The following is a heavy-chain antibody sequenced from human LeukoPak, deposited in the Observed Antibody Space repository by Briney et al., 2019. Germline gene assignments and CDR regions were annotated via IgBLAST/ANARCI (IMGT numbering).Heavy chain of an antibody. CDR1: GFTFSSYS. Sequence: PGGSLRLSCAASGFTFSSYSMNWVRQAPGKGLEWVSSISSSSSYIYYADSVKGRFAISRDNAKHSLYLQMNSLRAEDTAVYYCARDLIETGGYFDYWGQGTLVTVSS. V-gene: IGHV3-21*01. CDR2: ISSSSSYI. D-gene: IGHD1-14*01. CDR3: ARDLIETGGYFDY. J-gene: IGHJ4*02.